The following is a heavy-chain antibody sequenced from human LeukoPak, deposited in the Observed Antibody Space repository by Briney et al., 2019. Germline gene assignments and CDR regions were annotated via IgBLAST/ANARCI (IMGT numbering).Heavy chain of an antibody. CDR3: ARNYYDSSGYYPDY. V-gene: IGHV1-18*01. Sequence: ASVKVSCKASGYTFTSYGISWVRQAPGQGLEWMGWISAYNGNTNYAQKLQGRVTMTSDTSTSTAYMELRSLRSDDTAVYYCARNYYDSSGYYPDYWGQGTLVTVSS. D-gene: IGHD3-22*01. CDR1: GYTFTSYG. CDR2: ISAYNGNT. J-gene: IGHJ4*02.